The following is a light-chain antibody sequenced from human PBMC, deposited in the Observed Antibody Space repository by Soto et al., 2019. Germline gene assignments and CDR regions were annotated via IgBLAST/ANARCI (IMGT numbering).Light chain of an antibody. CDR2: KVS. V-gene: IGKV2-24*01. Sequence: DIVLTQTPLSSPVTLGQPASISCRSSQSLVHSDGNTYLSWFHQRPGQPPRLLIDKVSNRFSGVPDRFSGSGAGTDFTLKINRVEAEDVGLYFCMQATQYRPYTFGQGTKLEIK. CDR1: QSLVHSDGNTY. J-gene: IGKJ2*01. CDR3: MQATQYRPYT.